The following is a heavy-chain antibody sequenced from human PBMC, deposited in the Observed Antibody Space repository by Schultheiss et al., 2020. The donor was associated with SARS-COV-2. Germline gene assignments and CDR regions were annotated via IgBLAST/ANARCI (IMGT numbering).Heavy chain of an antibody. CDR3: ARETRQYSSSGIDY. J-gene: IGHJ4*02. D-gene: IGHD6-6*01. CDR1: GFTFSSYG. CDR2: ISYDGSNK. Sequence: GGSLRLSCAASGFTFSSYGMHWVRQAPGKGLEWVAVISYDGSNKYYADSVKGRFTISRDNAKNSLYLQMNSLRAEDTAVYYCARETRQYSSSGIDYWGQGTLVTVSS. V-gene: IGHV3-30*03.